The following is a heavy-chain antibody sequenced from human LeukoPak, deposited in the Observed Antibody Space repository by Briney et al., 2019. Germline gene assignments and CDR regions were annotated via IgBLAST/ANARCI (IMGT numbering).Heavy chain of an antibody. Sequence: TGGSLRLSCAASGFTFSSYAMSWVRQAPGKGLEWVSAISGSGGSTYYADSVKGRFTISRGNSKNTLYLQMNSLRAEDTAVYYCAEGKGGGYYAYYWGQGTLVTVSS. J-gene: IGHJ4*02. V-gene: IGHV3-23*01. D-gene: IGHD3-3*01. CDR2: ISGSGGST. CDR1: GFTFSSYA. CDR3: AEGKGGGYYAYY.